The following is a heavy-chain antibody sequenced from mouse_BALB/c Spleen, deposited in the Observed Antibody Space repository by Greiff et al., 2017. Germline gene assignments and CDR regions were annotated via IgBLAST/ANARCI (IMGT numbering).Heavy chain of an antibody. V-gene: IGHV1-9*01. CDR3: ARGGYGPLAY. CDR2: ILPGSGRT. D-gene: IGHD2-10*02. J-gene: IGHJ3*01. CDR1: GYTFSSYW. Sequence: QVQLQQSGAELMKPGASVKISCKATGYTFSSYWIEWVKQRPGHGLEWIGEILPGSGRTNYNEKFKGKATFTADTSSNTAYMQLSSLTSEDSAVDYCARGGYGPLAYWGQGTLVTVSA.